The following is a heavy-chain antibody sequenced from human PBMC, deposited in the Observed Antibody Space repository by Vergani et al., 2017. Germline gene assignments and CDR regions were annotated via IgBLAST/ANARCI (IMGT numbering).Heavy chain of an antibody. Sequence: QVQLQQWGAGLLKPSERRELTGEGEGGSFSGENGSWIRQPPGKGREWIGEINHSGSTNYNPSLKSRVTISVDTSKNQFSLKLSSVTAADTAVYYCARGGPYWGMVMYYFDYWGQGTLVTVSS. CDR2: INHSGST. D-gene: IGHD7-27*01. CDR3: ARGGPYWGMVMYYFDY. J-gene: IGHJ4*02. V-gene: IGHV4-34*01. CDR1: GGSFSGEN.